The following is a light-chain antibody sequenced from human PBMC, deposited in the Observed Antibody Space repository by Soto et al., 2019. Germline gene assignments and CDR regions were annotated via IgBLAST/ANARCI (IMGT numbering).Light chain of an antibody. CDR1: QTISIF. V-gene: IGKV1-39*01. CDR2: AAS. Sequence: IQITQSPSSLSASLVDIFTITFRASQTISIFLNWYQQKPGKAPKLLIYAASTLQSGVPSRFSGSGSGTDFTLTISSLQPEDFAVYYCQQRSSWPPTFGQGTRLEIK. J-gene: IGKJ5*01. CDR3: QQRSSWPPT.